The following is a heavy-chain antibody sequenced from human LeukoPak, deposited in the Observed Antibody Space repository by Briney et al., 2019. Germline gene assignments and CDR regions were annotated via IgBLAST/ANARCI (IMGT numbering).Heavy chain of an antibody. CDR1: GFTFSSHR. CDR3: VRLTFYEGRGHYPDH. Sequence: PGGSLRLSCGASGFTFSSHRMHWVRQAPGEAPAWVARISSDGTSAVYADSVRGRFTVSRDNAKSTMFLQMDSPRAEDTAVYYCVRLTFYEGRGHYPDHWGQGTLVTVSS. D-gene: IGHD3-22*01. J-gene: IGHJ4*02. CDR2: ISSDGTSA. V-gene: IGHV3-74*01.